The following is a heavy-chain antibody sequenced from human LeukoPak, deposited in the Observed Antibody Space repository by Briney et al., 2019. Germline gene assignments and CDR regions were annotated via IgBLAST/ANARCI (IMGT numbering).Heavy chain of an antibody. V-gene: IGHV1-18*04. CDR3: ARVGSIAVAGKYYFDY. Sequence: ASVKVSCKASGYTFTGYYMHWVRQAPGQGLEWMGWISAYNGNTNYAQKLQGRVTMTTDTSTSTAYMELRSLRSDDTAVYYCARVGSIAVAGKYYFDYWGQGTLVTVSS. CDR2: ISAYNGNT. D-gene: IGHD6-19*01. J-gene: IGHJ4*02. CDR1: GYTFTGYY.